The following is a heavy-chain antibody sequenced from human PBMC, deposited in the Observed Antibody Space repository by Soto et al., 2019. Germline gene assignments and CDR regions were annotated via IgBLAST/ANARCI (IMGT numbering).Heavy chain of an antibody. CDR3: ARESVSMVRGVIITTYYYYGMDV. V-gene: IGHV1-2*04. Sequence: ASVKVSCKASGYTFTGHYMHWVRQAPGQGLEWMGWINPNSGGTNYAQKFQGWVTMTRDTSISTAYMELSRLRSDDTAVYYCARESVSMVRGVIITTYYYYGMDVWGQGTTVTVSS. CDR2: INPNSGGT. D-gene: IGHD3-10*01. CDR1: GYTFTGHY. J-gene: IGHJ6*02.